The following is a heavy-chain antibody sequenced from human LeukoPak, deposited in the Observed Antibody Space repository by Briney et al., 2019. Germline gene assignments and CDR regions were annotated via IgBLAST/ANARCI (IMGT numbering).Heavy chain of an antibody. CDR1: GGSISSISHY. D-gene: IGHD6-13*01. Sequence: SETLSLTRTLSGGSISSISHYSGCIRQPPGKGLGWMGSIYGSGSTYYNPSLKSRVTISVDKSKNQFSLKLTSMTAADTAVYYCARHAWGSSWYYWFDPWGQGSLVSVSS. V-gene: IGHV4-39*01. CDR2: IYGSGST. J-gene: IGHJ5*02. CDR3: ARHAWGSSWYYWFDP.